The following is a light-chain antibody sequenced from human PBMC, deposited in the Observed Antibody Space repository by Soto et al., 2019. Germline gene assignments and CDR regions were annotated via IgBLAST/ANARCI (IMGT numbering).Light chain of an antibody. J-gene: IGLJ2*01. Sequence: QSVLTQPPSASATPGQGVTVSCSGSDSNVGSNTVNWYRHVPGTAPKLLIYADDQRPSGVPDRVSGSKSGTSASLAISGLQSEDEALYYCASWDDHLKGVVFGGGTKLTVL. CDR2: ADD. V-gene: IGLV1-44*01. CDR3: ASWDDHLKGVV. CDR1: DSNVGSNT.